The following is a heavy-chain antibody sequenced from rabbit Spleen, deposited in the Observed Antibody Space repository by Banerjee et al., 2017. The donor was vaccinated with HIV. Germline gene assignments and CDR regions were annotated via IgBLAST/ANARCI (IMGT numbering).Heavy chain of an antibody. D-gene: IGHD8-1*01. Sequence: QQLVESGGGLVKPGASLTLTCKASGFSFSSGYDMCWVRQAPGKGLEWIACIYAGTIGSTYSASWAKGRFTCSKTSSTTVTLQMTSLTAADTATYFCTRDGAGGSYFALWGPGTLVTVS. CDR2: IYAGTIGST. CDR1: GFSFSSGYD. V-gene: IGHV1S40*01. J-gene: IGHJ6*01. CDR3: TRDGAGGSYFAL.